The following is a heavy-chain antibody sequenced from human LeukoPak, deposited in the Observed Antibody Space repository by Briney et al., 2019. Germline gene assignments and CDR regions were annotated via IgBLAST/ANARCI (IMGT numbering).Heavy chain of an antibody. V-gene: IGHV4-39*01. D-gene: IGHD1-26*01. CDR1: GGSIRSSYYY. Sequence: SETLSLTCTVSGGSIRSSYYYWGWIRQPPGKGLEWIGSIYDSGSTYYNPSLKSRVTISVDTSKNQFSLKLNSVTAADTAVYYCARHGLGATDYWGQGTLVTVSS. CDR3: ARHGLGATDY. J-gene: IGHJ4*02. CDR2: IYDSGST.